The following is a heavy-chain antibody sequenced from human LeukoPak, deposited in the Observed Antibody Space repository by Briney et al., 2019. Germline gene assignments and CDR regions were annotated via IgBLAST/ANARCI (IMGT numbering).Heavy chain of an antibody. D-gene: IGHD3-16*01. CDR2: FYYSGST. CDR3: ARSTPKGGYYFDY. V-gene: IGHV4-59*01. J-gene: IGHJ4*02. CDR1: GGSISSYY. Sequence: PSETLSLTCTVSGGSISSYYWSWIRQPPGKGLEWIGYFYYSGSTNYNPSLKSRVTISVDTSKNQFSLKLSSVIAADTAVYYCARSTPKGGYYFDYWGQGTLVTVSS.